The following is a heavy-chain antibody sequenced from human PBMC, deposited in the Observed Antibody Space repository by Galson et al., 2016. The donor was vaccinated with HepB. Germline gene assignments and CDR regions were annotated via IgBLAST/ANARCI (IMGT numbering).Heavy chain of an antibody. CDR2: ISSSSYI. CDR3: ARGDIVGAIFDY. CDR1: GFTFSSYS. Sequence: SCAASGFTFSSYSMNWVRQAPGKGLEWVSSISSSSYIYYADSVKGRFTISRDNAKNSLYLQMNSLRAEDTAVYYCARGDIVGAIFDYWGQGTLVTVSS. V-gene: IGHV3-21*01. J-gene: IGHJ4*02. D-gene: IGHD1-26*01.